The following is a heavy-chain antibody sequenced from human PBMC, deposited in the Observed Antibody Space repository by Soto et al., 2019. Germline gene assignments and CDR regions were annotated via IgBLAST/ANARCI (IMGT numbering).Heavy chain of an antibody. Sequence: ASVKVSCKASGYTFTSYAISWVRQAPGQGLEWMGWISAYNGNTKYAQKLQGRVTMTTDTPTSTAYMELRSLRSDDTAVYYCVRAPSGYQLTNFDYWGQGTLVTVSS. CDR3: VRAPSGYQLTNFDY. CDR2: ISAYNGNT. J-gene: IGHJ4*02. CDR1: GYTFTSYA. V-gene: IGHV1-18*01. D-gene: IGHD2-8*01.